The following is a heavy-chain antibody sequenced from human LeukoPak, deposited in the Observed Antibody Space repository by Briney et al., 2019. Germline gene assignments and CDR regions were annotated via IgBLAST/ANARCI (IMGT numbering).Heavy chain of an antibody. CDR1: GFTFSSYA. Sequence: GGSLRLSCAASGFTFSSYAMSWVRQAPGKGLEWVSVIYSGGSTYYADSVKGRFTISRDNSKNTLYLQMNSLRAEDTAVYYCASPPPVWGSYRYRANDAFDIWGQGTMVTVSS. D-gene: IGHD3-16*02. CDR2: IYSGGST. CDR3: ASPPPVWGSYRYRANDAFDI. J-gene: IGHJ3*02. V-gene: IGHV3-66*01.